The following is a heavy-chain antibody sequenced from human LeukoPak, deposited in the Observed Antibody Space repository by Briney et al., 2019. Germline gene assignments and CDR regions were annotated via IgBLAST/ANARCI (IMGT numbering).Heavy chain of an antibody. J-gene: IGHJ6*02. CDR2: INPNSGGT. CDR1: GYTFTGYY. V-gene: IGHV1-2*02. CDR3: ASPFPYCSSTSCYITQRRYYGMDV. Sequence: ASVKVSCKASGYTFTGYYMHWVRQAPGQGLEWMGWINPNSGGTNYAQKFQGRVTMTRDTPISTAYMELSRLRSDDTAVYYCASPFPYCSSTSCYITQRRYYGMDVWGQGTTVTVSS. D-gene: IGHD2-2*02.